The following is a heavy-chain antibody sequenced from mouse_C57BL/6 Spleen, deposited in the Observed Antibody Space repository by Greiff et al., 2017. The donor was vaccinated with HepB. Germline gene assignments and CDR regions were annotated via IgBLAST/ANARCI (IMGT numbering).Heavy chain of an antibody. CDR3: TRERGSSPYYYAMDY. D-gene: IGHD1-1*01. J-gene: IGHJ4*01. V-gene: IGHV5-9-1*02. CDR1: GFTFSSYA. CDR2: ISSGGDYI. Sequence: DVKLVESGEGLVKPGGSLKLSCAASGFTFSSYAMSWVRQTPEKRLEWVAYISSGGDYIYYADTVKGRFTISRDNARNTLYLQMSSLKSEDTAMYYCTRERGSSPYYYAMDYWGQGTSVTVSS.